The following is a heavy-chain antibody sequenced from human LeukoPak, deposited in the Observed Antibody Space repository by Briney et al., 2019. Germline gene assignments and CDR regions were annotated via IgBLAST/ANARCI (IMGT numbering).Heavy chain of an antibody. V-gene: IGHV3-48*03. CDR3: ARDGGIAVAGTPPSFDY. D-gene: IGHD6-19*01. J-gene: IGHJ4*02. CDR1: GFTFSSYE. CDR2: ISSSGSTI. Sequence: GGSLRLSCAASGFTFSSYEMNWVRQAPGKGLEWVSYISSSGSTIYYADSVKGRFTISRDNAKNSLYLQMNSLRAEDTAVYYCARDGGIAVAGTPPSFDYWGQGTLVTVSS.